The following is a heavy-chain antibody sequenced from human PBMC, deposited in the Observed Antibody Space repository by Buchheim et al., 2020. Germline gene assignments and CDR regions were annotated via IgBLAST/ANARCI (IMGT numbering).Heavy chain of an antibody. CDR1: GFSFSSYG. Sequence: QVHLVESGGGVVQPGRSLRVSCAASGFSFSSYGMHWVRQAPGKGLEWVAVIWYDGSNKYYADSVKGRFTISRDNSKNTLYLQMNSLRAEDTAVYYCARDQGGVSELDYWGQGTL. CDR2: IWYDGSNK. CDR3: ARDQGGVSELDY. D-gene: IGHD3-16*01. J-gene: IGHJ4*02. V-gene: IGHV3-33*08.